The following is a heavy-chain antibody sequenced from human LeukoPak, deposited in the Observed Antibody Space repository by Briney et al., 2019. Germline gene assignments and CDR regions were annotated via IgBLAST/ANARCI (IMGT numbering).Heavy chain of an antibody. Sequence: GGSLRLSCAASGLSFRTYAMSWVRQAPGKGLEWVSSISGSGGTTYYADSVKGRFTISRDNSKNTVYLQMNSLRAEDTAVYYCAKDFFTVAGPSFDYWGQGTLVTVSS. V-gene: IGHV3-23*01. CDR1: GLSFRTYA. CDR3: AKDFFTVAGPSFDY. J-gene: IGHJ4*02. CDR2: ISGSGGTT. D-gene: IGHD4-23*01.